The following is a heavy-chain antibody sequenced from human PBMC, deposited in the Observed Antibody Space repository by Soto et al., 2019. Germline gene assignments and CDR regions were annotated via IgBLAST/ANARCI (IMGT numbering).Heavy chain of an antibody. CDR3: AISLGGSSYFSPDY. D-gene: IGHD6-13*01. J-gene: IGHJ4*02. CDR2: LANDGSYQ. V-gene: IGHV3-30*03. CDR1: GFPFGGYG. Sequence: QVQLVESGGGVVQPGGSLRLSCEASGFPFGGYGMHWVRQSPGEGLEWVAVLANDGSYQYYADSMKGRFTISRDNSKNTLYLQMDSLRPGDTAVYYCAISLGGSSYFSPDYWGQGTLVTVSS.